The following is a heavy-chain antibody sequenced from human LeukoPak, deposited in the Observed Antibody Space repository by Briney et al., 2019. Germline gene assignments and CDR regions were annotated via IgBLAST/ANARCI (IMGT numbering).Heavy chain of an antibody. V-gene: IGHV4-39*07. J-gene: IGHJ5*02. Sequence: SETLSLTCTVSGGSISSSSYYWGWIRQPPGKGLEWIGSIYYSGSTYYNPSLKSRVTISVDTSKNQFSLKLSSVTAADTAVYYCARSGYGGNKGYYNWFDPWGQGTLVTVSS. D-gene: IGHD4-23*01. CDR2: IYYSGST. CDR1: GGSISSSSYY. CDR3: ARSGYGGNKGYYNWFDP.